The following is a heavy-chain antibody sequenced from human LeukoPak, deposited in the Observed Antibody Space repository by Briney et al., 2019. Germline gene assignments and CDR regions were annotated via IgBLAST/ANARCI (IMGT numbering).Heavy chain of an antibody. Sequence: GGSLRLSCAASRFTFSSYAMSWVRQAPGKGLEWVSSISGSGGSTYYADSVKGRFTISRDNAKNSLYLQMNSLRAEDTAVYYCARDSWETRYSSSSGGVDYWGQGTLVTVSS. J-gene: IGHJ4*02. CDR3: ARDSWETRYSSSSGGVDY. V-gene: IGHV3-23*01. CDR1: RFTFSSYA. CDR2: ISGSGGST. D-gene: IGHD6-6*01.